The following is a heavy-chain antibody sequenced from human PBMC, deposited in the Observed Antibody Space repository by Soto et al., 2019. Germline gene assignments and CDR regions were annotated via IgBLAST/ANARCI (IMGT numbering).Heavy chain of an antibody. CDR2: IIPIFGTA. D-gene: IGHD3-10*01. V-gene: IGHV1-69*13. CDR1: GGTFSSYA. J-gene: IGHJ3*02. Sequence: ASVKVSCKASGGTFSSYAISWVRQAPGQGLEWMGGIIPIFGTANYAQKFQGRVTITADESTSTAYMELSSLRSEDTAVYYCARRWITMGPAAFDIWGQGTMVTVSS. CDR3: ARRWITMGPAAFDI.